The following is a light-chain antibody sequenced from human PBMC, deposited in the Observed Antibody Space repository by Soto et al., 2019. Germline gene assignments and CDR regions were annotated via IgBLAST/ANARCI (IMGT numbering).Light chain of an antibody. CDR1: SSDVGGYNY. V-gene: IGLV2-14*01. CDR2: EVS. Sequence: QSALTQPASVSGSPGQSITISCTGTSSDVGGYNYVSWYQQRPGKAPKLMIYEVSNRASGVSNRFSGSKSGNTASLTIAGVQAEDEADYYCSSYTTSSSLVFGGGTKVTVL. CDR3: SSYTTSSSLV. J-gene: IGLJ2*01.